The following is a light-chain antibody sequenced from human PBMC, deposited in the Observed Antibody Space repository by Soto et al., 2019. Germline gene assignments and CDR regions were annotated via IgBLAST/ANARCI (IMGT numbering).Light chain of an antibody. V-gene: IGKV1-39*01. CDR1: HNILTY. CDR3: QQTYRSPFT. Sequence: DIQMTQSPSSLSASVGDNVTMSCRASHNILTYLNWYQQNPGRAPKLLIFGASILQDGVPSRFSGIGSGTEFTLTITSLRPEDFATYFCQQTYRSPFTFGPGTKVDVK. J-gene: IGKJ3*01. CDR2: GAS.